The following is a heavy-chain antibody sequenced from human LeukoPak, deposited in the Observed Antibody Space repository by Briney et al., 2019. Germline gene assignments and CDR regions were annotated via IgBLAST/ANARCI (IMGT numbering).Heavy chain of an antibody. J-gene: IGHJ4*02. CDR1: GFTFSNYA. CDR2: LSGSGGST. CDR3: ARGSGPRDY. V-gene: IGHV3-23*01. D-gene: IGHD2-15*01. Sequence: GGSLRLSCAASGFTFSNYAMSWVRQAPGKGLEWVSALSGSGGSTYYADSVKGRFTISVDTSKNQFSLKLSSVTAADTAVYYCARGSGPRDYWGQGTLVTVSS.